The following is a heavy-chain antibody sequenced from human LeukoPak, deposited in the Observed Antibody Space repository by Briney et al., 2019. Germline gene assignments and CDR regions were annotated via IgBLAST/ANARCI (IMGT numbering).Heavy chain of an antibody. J-gene: IGHJ5*02. CDR3: AHSSYYYHTSGPGPWFDP. CDR1: GFSLTSSGVG. V-gene: IGHV2-5*02. Sequence: SGPTLVNPTQTLTLTCTFSGFSLTSSGVGVGWIRQPPGKALEWLALIYWDDDRRYSPSLKSRLTITKDTSKNQVVLTMTNMDPVDTATYYCAHSSYYYHTSGPGPWFDPWGQGTLVTVSS. D-gene: IGHD3-22*01. CDR2: IYWDDDR.